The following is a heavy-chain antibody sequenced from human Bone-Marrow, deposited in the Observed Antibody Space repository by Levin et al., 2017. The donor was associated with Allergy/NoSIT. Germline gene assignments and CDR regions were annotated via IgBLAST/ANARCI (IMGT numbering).Heavy chain of an antibody. J-gene: IGHJ4*02. CDR3: ARDGGDYGGNLGY. CDR2: INWNGGST. D-gene: IGHD4-23*01. Sequence: PGGSLRLSCTVSGFTFDDYGMSWVRQAPGKGLEWVSGINWNGGSTGYADSVRGRFTISRDNARNSLFLQMNSLRAEDTALYYCARDGGDYGGNLGYWGQGTLVTVSS. CDR1: GFTFDDYG. V-gene: IGHV3-20*04.